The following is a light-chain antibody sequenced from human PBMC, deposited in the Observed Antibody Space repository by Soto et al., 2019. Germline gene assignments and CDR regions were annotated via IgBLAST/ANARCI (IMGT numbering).Light chain of an antibody. V-gene: IGLV2-11*01. J-gene: IGLJ2*01. CDR3: CSYAGTFTPVV. CDR2: DVT. Sequence: QSALTQPRSVSGSPGQSVAISCTGTSSDVGSSNFVSWYQQHPGKAPKLMINDVTARPSGVPDRFSASKSGNTASLTIAGLQAEDEADYYCCSYAGTFTPVVFGGGTKLTVL. CDR1: SSDVGSSNF.